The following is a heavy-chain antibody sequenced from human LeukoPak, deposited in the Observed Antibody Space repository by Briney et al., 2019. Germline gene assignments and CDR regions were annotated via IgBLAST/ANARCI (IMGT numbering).Heavy chain of an antibody. CDR3: ARVSIAVAVWY. D-gene: IGHD6-19*01. Sequence: GGSLRLSCAASGFTFSSYEMNWVRQAPGKGLEWVSYISSSGSTIYYADSVKGRFTISRDNAKNSLYLQMNSLRAEDTAVYYFARVSIAVAVWYWGQGTLVTVSS. J-gene: IGHJ4*02. CDR1: GFTFSSYE. V-gene: IGHV3-48*03. CDR2: ISSSGSTI.